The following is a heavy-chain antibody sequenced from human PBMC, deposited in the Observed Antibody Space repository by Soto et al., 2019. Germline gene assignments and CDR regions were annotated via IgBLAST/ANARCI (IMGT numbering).Heavy chain of an antibody. CDR2: IYYSGST. J-gene: IGHJ1*01. V-gene: IGHV4-30-4*01. D-gene: IGHD3-9*01. CDR3: ARVGSRHGAQMFWPYFQH. CDR1: GGSISSGDYY. Sequence: SETLSLTCTVSGGSISSGDYYWSWIRQPPGKGLEWIGYIYYSGSTYYNPSLKSRVTISVDTSKNQFSLKLSPVTAADTAVYYCARVGSRHGAQMFWPYFQHWGQGTLVTVSS.